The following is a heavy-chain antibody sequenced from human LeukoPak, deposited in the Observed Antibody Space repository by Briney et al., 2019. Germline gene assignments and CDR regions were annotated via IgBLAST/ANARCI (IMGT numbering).Heavy chain of an antibody. D-gene: IGHD3-16*01. Sequence: TGGSLRLSCAASGFTFSSYEINWVRQAPGRGLEWVSYISSSGSTMYYADSVRGRFTISRDNAKNSLYLQMSSLRAEDTAVYYRARVRGDYWGQGTLVTVSS. J-gene: IGHJ4*02. V-gene: IGHV3-48*03. CDR3: ARVRGDY. CDR1: GFTFSSYE. CDR2: ISSSGSTM.